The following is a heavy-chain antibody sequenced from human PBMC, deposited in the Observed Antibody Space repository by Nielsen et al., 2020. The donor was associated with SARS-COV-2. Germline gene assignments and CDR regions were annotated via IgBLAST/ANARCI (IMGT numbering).Heavy chain of an antibody. Sequence: GGSLRLSCAASGFTFSSNYMSWVRQAPGKGLEWVSVIYSGGSTYYADSVKGRFTISRHNSKNTLYLQMNSLRAEDTAVYYCARLRYFDWYYFDYWGQGTLVTVSS. V-gene: IGHV3-53*04. J-gene: IGHJ4*02. CDR1: GFTFSSNY. CDR2: IYSGGST. CDR3: ARLRYFDWYYFDY. D-gene: IGHD3-9*01.